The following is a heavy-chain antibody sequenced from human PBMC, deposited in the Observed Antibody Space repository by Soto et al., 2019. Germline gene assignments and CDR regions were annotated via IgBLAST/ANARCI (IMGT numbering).Heavy chain of an antibody. V-gene: IGHV4-34*01. D-gene: IGHD6-13*01. CDR1: GGSFSGYY. CDR3: ARVGYSSDY. CDR2: INHSGST. Sequence: KTSETLSLTCAVYGGSFSGYYWSWIRQPPGKGLEWIGEINHSGSTNYNPSLKSRVTISVDTSKNQFSLKLSSVTAADTAVYYCARVGYSSDYWGQGTLVTVSS. J-gene: IGHJ4*02.